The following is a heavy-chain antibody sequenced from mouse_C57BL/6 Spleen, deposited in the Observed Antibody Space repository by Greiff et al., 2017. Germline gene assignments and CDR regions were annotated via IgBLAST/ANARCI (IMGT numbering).Heavy chain of an antibody. Sequence: EVKVVESGGGLVKPGGSLKLSCAASGFTFSDYGMHWVRQAPEKGLEWVAYISSGSSTIYYADTVKGRFTISRDNAKNTLFLQMTSLRSEDTAMYYCARDYDYEVAYWGQGTLVTVSA. CDR3: ARDYDYEVAY. CDR1: GFTFSDYG. V-gene: IGHV5-17*01. D-gene: IGHD2-4*01. J-gene: IGHJ3*01. CDR2: ISSGSSTI.